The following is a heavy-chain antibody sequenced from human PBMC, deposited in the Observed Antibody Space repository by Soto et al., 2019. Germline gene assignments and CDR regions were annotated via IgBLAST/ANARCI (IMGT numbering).Heavy chain of an antibody. CDR3: ARGGATLVRGVLRTGYYGMEV. CDR2: IIPIFGTT. V-gene: IGHV1-69*01. J-gene: IGHJ6*02. Sequence: QVQLVQSGAEVKKPGSSVKVSCKASGGTFSSYAISWVRQAPGQGLEWMGGIIPIFGTTNYAQKFQGRVTITANESTTIAYMELSSLGSEDTAVYYCARGGATLVRGVLRTGYYGMEVWGQGTTVTVSS. D-gene: IGHD3-10*01. CDR1: GGTFSSYA.